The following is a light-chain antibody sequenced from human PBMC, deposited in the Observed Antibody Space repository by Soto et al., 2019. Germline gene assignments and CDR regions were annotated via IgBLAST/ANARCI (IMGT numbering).Light chain of an antibody. Sequence: EIVLTQSPGTLSLSPGERATLSCRASQSVSSSYLAWYQQKPGQGPRLLIYDASNRAAGIPARFSGSGSGTDFTLTISSLEPEDFAIYYCQQRQYWPPITFGQGTRLEIK. CDR2: DAS. CDR3: QQRQYWPPIT. CDR1: QSVSSSY. J-gene: IGKJ5*01. V-gene: IGKV3-11*01.